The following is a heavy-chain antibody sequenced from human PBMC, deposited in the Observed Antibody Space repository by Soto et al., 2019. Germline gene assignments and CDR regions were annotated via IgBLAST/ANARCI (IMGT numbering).Heavy chain of an antibody. D-gene: IGHD3-3*01. CDR1: GFTFSSYA. CDR3: AKVYYDFWSGYYTGSYYFDY. CDR2: ISGSGGST. J-gene: IGHJ4*02. V-gene: IGHV3-23*01. Sequence: GGSLRLSCAASGFTFSSYAMSWVRQAPGKGLEWVSAISGSGGSTYYADSVKGRFTISRDNSKNTLYLQMNSLRAEDTAVYYCAKVYYDFWSGYYTGSYYFDYWGQGTLVTVS.